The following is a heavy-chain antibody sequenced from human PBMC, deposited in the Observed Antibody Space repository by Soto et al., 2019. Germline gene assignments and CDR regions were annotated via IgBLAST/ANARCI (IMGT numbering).Heavy chain of an antibody. D-gene: IGHD2-2*01. CDR1: GYTFTSYD. J-gene: IGHJ6*02. CDR3: ARGRGYCISTSCYADYYYGMDV. Sequence: QVQLVQSGAEVKKPGASVKVSCKASGYTFTSYDINWVRQATGQGLEWMGWMNPNSGNTGYAQKFQGRVTMTRTTSISTAYMERSSLRSEDTAVYYCARGRGYCISTSCYADYYYGMDVWGQGTTVTVSS. CDR2: MNPNSGNT. V-gene: IGHV1-8*01.